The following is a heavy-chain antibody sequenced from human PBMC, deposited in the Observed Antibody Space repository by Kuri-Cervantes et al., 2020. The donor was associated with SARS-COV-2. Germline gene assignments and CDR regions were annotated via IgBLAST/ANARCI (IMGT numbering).Heavy chain of an antibody. CDR1: GFTFSDYY. D-gene: IGHD2-21*01. V-gene: IGHV3-11*04. Sequence: GESLKISCAASGFTFSDYYMSWIRQAPGKGLEWVSYISSSGSTIYYTDSAKGRFTISRDNAKNSLYLQMNSLRAEDTAVYYCARERPYCGGDCCLDYWGQGTLVTVSS. CDR2: ISSSGSTI. J-gene: IGHJ4*02. CDR3: ARERPYCGGDCCLDY.